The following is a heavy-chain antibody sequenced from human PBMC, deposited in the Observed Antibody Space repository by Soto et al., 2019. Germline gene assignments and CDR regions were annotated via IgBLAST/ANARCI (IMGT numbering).Heavy chain of an antibody. CDR3: ARLLIAALFSYDL. V-gene: IGHV2-5*01. CDR1: GFSHSTSGVA. D-gene: IGHD2-21*01. CDR2: IYWNDDK. J-gene: IGHJ5*02. Sequence: QITLKESGPTLVKPTQTLTLTCTLSGFSHSTSGVAVGWIRQPPGQALEWLGHIYWNDDKYYSTSLKSSLSLSKDTSKNQVVLTMTNVDPLDTGTYYCARLLIAALFSYDLWGQGTLVTVSS.